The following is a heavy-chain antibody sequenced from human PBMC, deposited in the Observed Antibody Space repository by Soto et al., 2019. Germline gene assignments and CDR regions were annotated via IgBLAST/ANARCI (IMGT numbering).Heavy chain of an antibody. CDR3: ARANDYYYGMDV. Sequence: ASVKVSCKASGGTFSSYAISWVRQAPGQGLEWMGGIIPIFGTANYAQKFQGRVTITADKSTSTAYMELSSLRSEDTAVYYCARANDYYYGMDVWGQGTTVTVSS. J-gene: IGHJ6*02. CDR1: GGTFSSYA. V-gene: IGHV1-69*06. CDR2: IIPIFGTA.